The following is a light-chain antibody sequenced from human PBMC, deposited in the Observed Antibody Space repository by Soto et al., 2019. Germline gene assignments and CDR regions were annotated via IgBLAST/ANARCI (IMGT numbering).Light chain of an antibody. V-gene: IGKV3-15*01. CDR1: QSVSSSY. CDR3: QQYHNWPPIT. J-gene: IGKJ5*01. CDR2: GAS. Sequence: DIVLTQSPGTLSLSPGERATLSCRASQSVSSSYLASYQQKPGQAPRLLIYGASTRATGIAARFSGSGSGTEFTLTISILQSEDFALYYCQQYHNWPPITFGQGTRLEIK.